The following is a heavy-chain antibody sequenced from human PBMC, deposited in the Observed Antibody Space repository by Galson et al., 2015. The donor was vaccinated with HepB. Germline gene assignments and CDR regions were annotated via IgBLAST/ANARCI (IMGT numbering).Heavy chain of an antibody. J-gene: IGHJ4*02. CDR3: VRDRKGYGAYFDY. D-gene: IGHD4-17*01. CDR2: IWFDGSKT. CDR1: QFTFDNYG. V-gene: IGHV3-33*01. Sequence: SLRLSCATSQFTFDNYGMHWVRQAPGKGLEWVALIWFDGSKTYYADSVKGRFTISRDSPKDTVYLQMNSLRVEDTAVYFWVRDRKGYGAYFDYWGRGTLVTVSP.